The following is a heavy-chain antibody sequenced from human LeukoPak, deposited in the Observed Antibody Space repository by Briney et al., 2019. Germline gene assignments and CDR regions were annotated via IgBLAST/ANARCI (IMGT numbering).Heavy chain of an antibody. CDR2: ISSSGSTI. D-gene: IGHD3-3*01. CDR3: ARDSLGYDFWSGRYNWFDP. Sequence: GGSLRLSCAASGFTFSSYEMNWVRQAPGKGLEWVSYISSSGSTIYYADSVKGRFTISRDNAKNSLYLQMNSLRAEDTAVYYCARDSLGYDFWSGRYNWFDPWGQGTLVTVSS. J-gene: IGHJ5*02. CDR1: GFTFSSYE. V-gene: IGHV3-48*03.